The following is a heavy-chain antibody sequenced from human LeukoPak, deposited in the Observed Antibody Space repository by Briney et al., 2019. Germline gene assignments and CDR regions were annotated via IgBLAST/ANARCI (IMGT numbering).Heavy chain of an antibody. CDR1: GGSFSGYY. CDR3: AKIAAAGPRFPFDY. D-gene: IGHD6-13*01. V-gene: IGHV4-34*01. Sequence: SETLSLTCAVYGGSFSGYYWSWIRQPPGKGLEWIGEINHSGSTNYNPSLKSRVTISVDTSKNQFSLKLSSVTAADTAVYYCAKIAAAGPRFPFDYWGQGTLVTVSS. J-gene: IGHJ4*02. CDR2: INHSGST.